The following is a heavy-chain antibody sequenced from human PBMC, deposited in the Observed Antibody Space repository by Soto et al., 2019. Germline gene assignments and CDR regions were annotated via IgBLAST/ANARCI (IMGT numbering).Heavy chain of an antibody. J-gene: IGHJ3*02. CDR3: AKDSKVGGAFDI. V-gene: IGHV3-11*04. CDR1: GFTFSDYY. D-gene: IGHD3-16*01. Sequence: XGSLRLSCAASGFTFSDYYMSWIRQAPGKGLEWVSYISSSGSTIYYADSVKGRFTISRDNSKNTLYLQMNSLRAEDTAVYYCAKDSKVGGAFDIWGQGTMVTVSS. CDR2: ISSSGSTI.